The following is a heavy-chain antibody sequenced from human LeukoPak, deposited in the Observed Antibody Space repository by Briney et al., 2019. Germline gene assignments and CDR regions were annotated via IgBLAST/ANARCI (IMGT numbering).Heavy chain of an antibody. J-gene: IGHJ4*02. CDR1: GYTFTSYD. V-gene: IGHV1-8*01. CDR2: MNPNSGNT. CDR3: ARGWQIHGSGKWIFGY. Sequence: ASVKVSCTASGYTFTSYDITWVRHATGQGLEWMGWMNPNSGNTGYAQKYQGRVTMTRNTSISTAYMELSSLRSEDTAVYYCARGWQIHGSGKWIFGYWGQGTLVTVSS. D-gene: IGHD3-10*01.